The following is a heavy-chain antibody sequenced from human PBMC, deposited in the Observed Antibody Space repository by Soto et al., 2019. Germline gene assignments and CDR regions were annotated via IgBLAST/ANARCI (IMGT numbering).Heavy chain of an antibody. CDR1: GYTFTSYG. J-gene: IGHJ6*02. CDR3: ARDQYYDFWSGYSNYYYYGMDV. D-gene: IGHD3-3*01. CDR2: ISAYNGNT. Sequence: QVQLVQSGAEVKKPGASVKVSCKASGYTFTSYGITWVRQAPGQGLEWMGWISAYNGNTNYAQKLQARVTMTTDTSTSTAYMELRRLRSDDTAVYYCARDQYYDFWSGYSNYYYYGMDVWGQGTTVTVSS. V-gene: IGHV1-18*04.